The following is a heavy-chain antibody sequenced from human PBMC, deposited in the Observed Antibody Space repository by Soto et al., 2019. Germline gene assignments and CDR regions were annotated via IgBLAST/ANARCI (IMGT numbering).Heavy chain of an antibody. J-gene: IGHJ4*02. V-gene: IGHV3-30-3*01. D-gene: IGHD3-22*01. CDR2: ISYDGSNK. CDR1: GFTFSSYA. CDR3: ARESGLLLDFDY. Sequence: GGSLRLSCAASGFTFSSYAMHWVRQAPGKGLEWVAVISYDGSNKYYADSVKGRFTISRDNAKNSLYLQMYSLRAEDTAVYYCARESGLLLDFDYWGQGTLVTVSS.